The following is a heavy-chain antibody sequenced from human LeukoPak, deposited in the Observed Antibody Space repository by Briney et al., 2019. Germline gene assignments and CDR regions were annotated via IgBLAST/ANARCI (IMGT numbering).Heavy chain of an antibody. Sequence: GGSLRLSCTTSGFTFRNYGMHWVRQAPGKGLEWVSSIGGSGSGYSTYYADSVKGRFTISRDTSKNTLYLQMNSLRAEDTAVYYCAKEQWLGKMNYFDYWGQGTLVTVSS. V-gene: IGHV3-23*01. J-gene: IGHJ4*02. CDR3: AKEQWLGKMNYFDY. CDR2: IGGSGSGYST. D-gene: IGHD6-19*01. CDR1: GFTFRNYG.